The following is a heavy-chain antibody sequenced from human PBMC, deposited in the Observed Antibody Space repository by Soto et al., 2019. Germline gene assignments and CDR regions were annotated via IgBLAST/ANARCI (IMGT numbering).Heavy chain of an antibody. D-gene: IGHD2-2*01. J-gene: IGHJ6*02. Sequence: GGSLTLSCAASGFTFSAYAMHWVRQAPGKGLEWVAVISYDGTNKYYADSVKGRFTITRDNTKNTPYLQMNSLRAEDTTVYYCARAVGYCSSTSCPQHYYYYGMDVWGQGTTVTVSS. V-gene: IGHV3-30-3*01. CDR3: ARAVGYCSSTSCPQHYYYYGMDV. CDR2: ISYDGTNK. CDR1: GFTFSAYA.